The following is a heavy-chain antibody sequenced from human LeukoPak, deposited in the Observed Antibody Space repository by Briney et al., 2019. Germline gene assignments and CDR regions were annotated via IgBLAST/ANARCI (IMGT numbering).Heavy chain of an antibody. Sequence: PGGSLILSCAASGFTFSSNGMHWVRQAPGKGLEWVGIIWYDGSSKYYADSVKGRFTISRDNSKNTLYLQMNSLRVEDTAVYYCARPYYGNYYYYGMDVWGQGTTVTVSS. CDR1: GFTFSSNG. J-gene: IGHJ6*02. CDR2: IWYDGSSK. D-gene: IGHD4-17*01. V-gene: IGHV3-33*01. CDR3: ARPYYGNYYYYGMDV.